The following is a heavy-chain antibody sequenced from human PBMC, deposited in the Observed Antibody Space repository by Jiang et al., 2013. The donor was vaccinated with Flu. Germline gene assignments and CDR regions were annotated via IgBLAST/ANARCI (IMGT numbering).Heavy chain of an antibody. CDR1: GDSINKYY. CDR2: IYYSGST. J-gene: IGHJ4*02. D-gene: IGHD3-3*01. CDR3: ARHSTGSWFCDFWSGFMD. V-gene: IGHV4-59*08. Sequence: GLVKPSETLSLTCTVSGDSINKYYWSWIRQPPGKGLEWIGYIYYSGSTNNNPSLKSRVHLSMDTSNNRFSLELTSVTAADTAIYYCARHSTGSWFCDFWSGFMDWGQGSLVTVSS.